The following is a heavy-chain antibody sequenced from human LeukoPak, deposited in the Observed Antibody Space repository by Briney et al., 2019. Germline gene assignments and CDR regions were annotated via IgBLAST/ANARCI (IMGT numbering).Heavy chain of an antibody. CDR3: ASYSSSWPRPFDY. J-gene: IGHJ4*02. V-gene: IGHV1-46*01. CDR1: GGTFSSYA. Sequence: ASVKVSCKASGGTFSSYAISWVRQAPGQGLEWMGIIDPSGVATRFAHQFQGRITMTRDTSTSTVYMELNSLRYEDTAVYYCASYSSSWPRPFDYWGQGTLVTVSS. CDR2: IDPSGVAT. D-gene: IGHD6-13*01.